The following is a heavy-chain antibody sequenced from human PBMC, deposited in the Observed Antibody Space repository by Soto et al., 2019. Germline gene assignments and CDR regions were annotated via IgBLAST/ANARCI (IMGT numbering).Heavy chain of an antibody. CDR2: INPSGGST. CDR3: ATEWPVTSDY. J-gene: IGHJ4*02. D-gene: IGHD4-17*01. CDR1: GYTFTNYY. Sequence: GASVKVSCKASGYTFTNYYMHWVRQAPGQGLEWMGIINPSGGSTSYAQKFQGRVTMTRDTSTSTVYMELSSLRLEDTAVYYCATEWPVTSDYWGQGTLVTVSS. V-gene: IGHV1-46*01.